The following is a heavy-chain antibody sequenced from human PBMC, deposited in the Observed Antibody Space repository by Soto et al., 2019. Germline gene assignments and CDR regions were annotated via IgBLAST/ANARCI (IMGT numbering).Heavy chain of an antibody. CDR1: GFTFSRYY. J-gene: IGHJ5*02. CDR3: ARDNSESNSWWFDP. Sequence: QVQLVQSGAEVKQPGASVKVSCKASGFTFSRYYMHWIRQAPGQGLQWMGIINPSGASTNYAQKFQGRVTLTRDTSTSTVSIEVSRLRSEDPAVYYCARDNSESNSWWFDPWGQGTLVTVSS. V-gene: IGHV1-46*01. D-gene: IGHD1-26*01. CDR2: INPSGAST.